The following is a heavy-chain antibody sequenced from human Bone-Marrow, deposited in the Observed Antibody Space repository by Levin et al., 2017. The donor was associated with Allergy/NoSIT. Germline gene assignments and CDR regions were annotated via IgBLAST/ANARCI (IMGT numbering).Heavy chain of an antibody. CDR2: IRSKAYGGTT. CDR1: GFTFGDYA. D-gene: IGHD2-15*01. J-gene: IGHJ6*02. Sequence: GGSLRLSCTASGFTFGDYAMSWVRQAPGKGLEWVGFIRSKAYGGTTEYAASVKGRFTISRDDSKSIAYLQMNSLKTEDTAVYYCTRILYCSGGSCYSGYYYYGMDVWGQGTTVTVSS. V-gene: IGHV3-49*04. CDR3: TRILYCSGGSCYSGYYYYGMDV.